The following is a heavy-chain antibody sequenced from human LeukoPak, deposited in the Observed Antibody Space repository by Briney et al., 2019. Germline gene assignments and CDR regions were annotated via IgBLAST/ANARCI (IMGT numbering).Heavy chain of an antibody. Sequence: PSETLSLTCTVSGGSIGSDYWTWVRQPPGKGLEYIGYIYYTGGTNYNPSLKSRVTISVDTSKNQFSLKLSSVTAADTAVYFCAKYGNSGWVIDNWGQGTLVTVSS. CDR3: AKYGNSGWVIDN. D-gene: IGHD6-19*01. V-gene: IGHV4-59*08. CDR1: GGSIGSDY. J-gene: IGHJ4*02. CDR2: IYYTGGT.